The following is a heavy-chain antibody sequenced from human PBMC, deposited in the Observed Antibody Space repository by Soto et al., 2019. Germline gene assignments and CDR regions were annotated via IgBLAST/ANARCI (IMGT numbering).Heavy chain of an antibody. D-gene: IGHD6-13*01. J-gene: IGHJ3*02. CDR3: ARGVSAGSSSLYLDAFDI. V-gene: IGHV3-7*05. CDR2: IKKDGSKI. Sequence: EVQLVESGGDLVQPGGSLRLSCAASGFSFGSSWMTWVRQAPGKGLEWVANIKKDGSKINYLDSVRGRFTVSRDNAKNFLYLEMNSLGAEDWALYYCARGVSAGSSSLYLDAFDIWGQGTMVTVSS. CDR1: GFSFGSSW.